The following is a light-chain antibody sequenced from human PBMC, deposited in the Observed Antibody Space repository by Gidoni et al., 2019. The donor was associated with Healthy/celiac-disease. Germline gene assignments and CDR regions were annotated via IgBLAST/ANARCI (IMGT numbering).Light chain of an antibody. CDR3: AAWDDSLNGHWV. CDR2: SNT. J-gene: IGLJ3*02. Sequence: QSVLTQPPSASGTPGQRVTISSSGSSANIGSNTVNWYQQLPGTAPKLLIYSNTQRPSGVPDRFSGSKSGTSASLAISGLQSEDEADYYCAAWDDSLNGHWVFGGGTKLTVL. CDR1: SANIGSNT. V-gene: IGLV1-44*01.